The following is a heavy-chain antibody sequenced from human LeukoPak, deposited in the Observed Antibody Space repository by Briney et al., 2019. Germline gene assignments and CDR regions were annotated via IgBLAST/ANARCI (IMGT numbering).Heavy chain of an antibody. CDR2: IWYDGSKK. CDR3: AKDRGGYCSGDRYYYYYYYMDV. V-gene: IGHV3-30*02. Sequence: GGSLRLSCAASGFTFSSYGMHWVRQAPGKGLEWVALIWYDGSKKYYADSVKGRFTISRDNSKNTLYLQMNTLRAEDTAIYYCAKDRGGYCSGDRYYYYYYYMDVWGKGTTVTVSS. D-gene: IGHD2-15*01. J-gene: IGHJ6*03. CDR1: GFTFSSYG.